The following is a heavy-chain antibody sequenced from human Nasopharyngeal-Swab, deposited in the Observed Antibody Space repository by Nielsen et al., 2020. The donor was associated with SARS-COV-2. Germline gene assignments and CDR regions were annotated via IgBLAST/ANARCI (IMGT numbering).Heavy chain of an antibody. Sequence: GGSLRLSCAASGFTFSSYAMRWVRQAPGKGLEWVAVISYDGSNKYYADSVKGRFTISRDNSKNTLYLQMNSLRAEDTAVYYCALDPRSGGYWGQGTLVTVSS. V-gene: IGHV3-30*04. J-gene: IGHJ4*02. D-gene: IGHD6-25*01. CDR1: GFTFSSYA. CDR3: ALDPRSGGY. CDR2: ISYDGSNK.